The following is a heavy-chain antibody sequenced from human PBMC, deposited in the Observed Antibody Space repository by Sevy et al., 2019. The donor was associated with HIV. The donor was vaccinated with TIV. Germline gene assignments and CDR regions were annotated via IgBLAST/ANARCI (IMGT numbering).Heavy chain of an antibody. D-gene: IGHD3-10*01. CDR2: IYTSGST. J-gene: IGHJ6*02. CDR1: GGSISSYY. CDR3: ARDNRWFGELTSYYYYGMDV. Sequence: SDTLSLTCTVSGGSISSYYWSWIRQPAGKGLEWIGRIYTSGSTNYNPSLKSRVTMSVDTSKNQFSLKLSSVTAADTAVYYCARDNRWFGELTSYYYYGMDVWGQGTTVTVSS. V-gene: IGHV4-4*07.